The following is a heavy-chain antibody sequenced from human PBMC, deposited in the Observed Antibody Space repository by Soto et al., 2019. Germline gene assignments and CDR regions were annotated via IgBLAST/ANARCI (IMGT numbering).Heavy chain of an antibody. V-gene: IGHV3-48*02. CDR3: ARDNYYDSSGYPKLGGMDV. CDR1: GFTFSSYS. D-gene: IGHD3-22*01. J-gene: IGHJ6*04. Sequence: GGSLRLSCAASGFTFSSYSMNWVRQAPGKGLEWVSYISSSSSTIYYADSVKGRFTISRDNAKNSLYLQMNSLRDEDTAVYYCARDNYYDSSGYPKLGGMDVWGKGTTVTVSS. CDR2: ISSSSSTI.